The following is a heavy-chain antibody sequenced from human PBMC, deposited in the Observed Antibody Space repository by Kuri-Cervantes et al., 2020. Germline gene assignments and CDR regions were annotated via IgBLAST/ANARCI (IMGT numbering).Heavy chain of an antibody. Sequence: GGSLRLSCAASGFTFSSYAMHWVRQAPGKGLEWVAVISYDGSNKYYADSVKGRFAISRDNSKNTLYLQMNSLRAEDTAVYYCAKPQADSSGYLLLGYGMDVWGQGTTVTVSS. CDR2: ISYDGSNK. CDR3: AKPQADSSGYLLLGYGMDV. J-gene: IGHJ6*02. D-gene: IGHD3-22*01. CDR1: GFTFSSYA. V-gene: IGHV3-30-3*02.